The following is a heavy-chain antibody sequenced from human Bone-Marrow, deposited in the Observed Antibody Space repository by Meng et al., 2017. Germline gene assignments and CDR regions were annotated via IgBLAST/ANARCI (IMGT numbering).Heavy chain of an antibody. CDR3: ARVPLTYYYGSGSEDY. CDR2: INPNSGGT. V-gene: IGHV1-2*06. J-gene: IGHJ4*02. CDR1: GYTFTGYY. D-gene: IGHD3-10*01. Sequence: ASVKVSCKASGYTFTGYYMHWVRQAPGQGLEWMGRINPNSGGTNYAQKFQGRVTMTRDTSISTAYMELSRLRSEDTAVYYCARVPLTYYYGSGSEDYWGQGTLVTVSS.